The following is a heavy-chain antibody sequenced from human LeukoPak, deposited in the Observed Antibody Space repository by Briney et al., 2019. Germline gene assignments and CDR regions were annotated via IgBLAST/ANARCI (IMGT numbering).Heavy chain of an antibody. Sequence: ASVRVSCKASGYTFTSYDINWVRQATGQGLEWMGWMNPNSGNTGYAQKFQGRVTITRNTSISTAYMELSSLRSEDTAVYYCARENSSSSPFGYWGQGTLVTVSS. V-gene: IGHV1-8*03. CDR2: MNPNSGNT. J-gene: IGHJ4*02. D-gene: IGHD6-6*01. CDR3: ARENSSSSPFGY. CDR1: GYTFTSYD.